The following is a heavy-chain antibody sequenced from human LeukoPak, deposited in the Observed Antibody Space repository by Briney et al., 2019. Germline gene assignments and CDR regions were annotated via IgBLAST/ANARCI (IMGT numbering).Heavy chain of an antibody. CDR1: GFTFSSYG. CDR2: ILYDGSNK. V-gene: IGHV3-30*02. J-gene: IGHJ4*02. D-gene: IGHD5-24*01. Sequence: GSLLLSCAAAGFTFSSYGMDWVRQAPGKGLEGGAFILYDGSNKYYADSVKGRFTISRDNSKHTLYLQMNRLRAQDTAVYYCARDQRWLQLGYYFDYWGQGTLVTVSS. CDR3: ARDQRWLQLGYYFDY.